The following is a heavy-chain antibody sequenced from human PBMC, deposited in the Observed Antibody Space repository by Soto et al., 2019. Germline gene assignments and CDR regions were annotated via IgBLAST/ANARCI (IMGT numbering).Heavy chain of an antibody. CDR1: GFNFNFYW. CDR2: INGDGTTT. CDR3: VRDSPTNLEDADTVASWFDP. J-gene: IGHJ5*02. Sequence: EVLLVESGGGLVQPGGSLRLSCAASGFNFNFYWMHWVRQAPGKGLVWVSRINGDGTTTDYADSVKGRFTISRDNDKNTLFLQMDSLRVEDTAVYYCVRDSPTNLEDADTVASWFDPWGKGTLVTVSS. D-gene: IGHD5-12*01. V-gene: IGHV3-74*01.